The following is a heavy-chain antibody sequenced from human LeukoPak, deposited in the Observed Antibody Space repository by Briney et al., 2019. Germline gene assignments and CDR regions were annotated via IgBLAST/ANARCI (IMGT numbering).Heavy chain of an antibody. V-gene: IGHV3-11*06. D-gene: IGHD3-10*01. CDR2: ISSSSSYT. J-gene: IGHJ4*02. CDR3: ARGSRVWFGELLFDY. CDR1: GFTFSDYY. Sequence: GGSLRLSCAASGFTFSDYYMSWIRQAPGKGLEWVSYISSSSSYTNYADSVKGRFTISRDNAKNSLYLQMNSLRAEDAAVYYCARGSRVWFGELLFDYWGQGTLVTVSS.